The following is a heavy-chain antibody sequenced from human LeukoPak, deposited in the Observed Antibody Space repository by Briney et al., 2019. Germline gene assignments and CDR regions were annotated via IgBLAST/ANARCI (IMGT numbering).Heavy chain of an antibody. CDR3: ARDDYGDYYFDY. CDR1: GFTFSSFW. D-gene: IGHD4-17*01. Sequence: GGSLRLSCAASGFTFSSFWMHWVRQAPGKGLVWVSRINSDGSSTLYAASVKGRFTISRDNAKNTLYLQMNSLRAEDTAVYYCARDDYGDYYFDYWGQGTLVTVSS. J-gene: IGHJ4*02. V-gene: IGHV3-74*01. CDR2: INSDGSST.